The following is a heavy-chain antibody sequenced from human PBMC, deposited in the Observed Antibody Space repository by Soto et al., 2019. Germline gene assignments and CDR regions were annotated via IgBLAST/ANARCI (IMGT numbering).Heavy chain of an antibody. CDR1: GYTFTSYG. V-gene: IGHV1-18*01. CDR3: ARDRADYDSSGYYLYYYYGMDV. D-gene: IGHD3-22*01. J-gene: IGHJ6*02. CDR2: ISAYNGNT. Sequence: QVQLVQSGAEVKKAGASEKVTCKASGYTFTSYGISWVRQAPGQGLEWMGWISAYNGNTNYAQKLQGRVTMTTDTSTSTAYMELRSLRSDDTAVYYCARDRADYDSSGYYLYYYYGMDVWSQGTTVTVSS.